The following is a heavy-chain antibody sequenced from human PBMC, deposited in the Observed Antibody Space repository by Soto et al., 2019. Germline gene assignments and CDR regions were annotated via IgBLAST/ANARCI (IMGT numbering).Heavy chain of an antibody. J-gene: IGHJ3*02. Sequence: QVQLQESGPGLVKPSETLSLTCTVSGGSISRYNWSWIREPPGKGLEWIGYIYYSGSTNYNPSLKSRVTISVDTSKNQFSLKLSSVTAADTAVYYCARAWGYAFDIWGQGTMVTVSS. CDR3: ARAWGYAFDI. V-gene: IGHV4-59*01. D-gene: IGHD7-27*01. CDR1: GGSISRYN. CDR2: IYYSGST.